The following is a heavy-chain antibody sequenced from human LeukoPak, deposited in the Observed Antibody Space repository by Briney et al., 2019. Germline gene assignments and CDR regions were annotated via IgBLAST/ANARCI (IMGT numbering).Heavy chain of an antibody. V-gene: IGHV3-7*01. CDR1: AFTFTDFW. Sequence: PGGSLRLSCVASAFTFTDFWMSWVRHSPRRGLEWVANIRQDGRGTNYVDSVMGRFTISRDNGKNSVLLQMSGVRDEDTAVYYCIRFSRSMTMGESWGQGTLVTVSA. CDR3: IRFSRSMTMGES. J-gene: IGHJ5*02. CDR2: IRQDGRGT. D-gene: IGHD3-10*01.